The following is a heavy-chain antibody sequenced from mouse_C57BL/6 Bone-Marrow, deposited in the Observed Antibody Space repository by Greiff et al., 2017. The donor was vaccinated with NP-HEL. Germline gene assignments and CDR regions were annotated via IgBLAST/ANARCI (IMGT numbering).Heavy chain of an antibody. J-gene: IGHJ1*03. CDR3: ARYYYGGRYFDV. D-gene: IGHD1-1*02. V-gene: IGHV1-18*01. Sequence: EVKLVESGPELVKPGASVKIPCKASGYTFTDYNMDWVKQSHGKSLEWIGDINPNNGGTIYNQKFKGKATLTVDKSSSTAYMELRSLTSEDTAVYYCARYYYGGRYFDVWGTGTTVTVSS. CDR1: GYTFTDYN. CDR2: INPNNGGT.